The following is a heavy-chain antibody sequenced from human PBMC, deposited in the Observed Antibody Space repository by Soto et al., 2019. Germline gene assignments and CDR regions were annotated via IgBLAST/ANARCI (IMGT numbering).Heavy chain of an antibody. CDR1: GGSISSGDYY. CDR3: ASISSYYYGARHAFDI. J-gene: IGHJ3*02. Sequence: SETLSLTCTVSGGSISSGDYYWSWIRQPPGKGLEWIGYIYYSGSTYYNPSLKSRVTISVDTSKNQFSLKLSSVTAADTAVYYCASISSYYYGARHAFDIWGQGTMVTVSS. V-gene: IGHV4-30-4*01. CDR2: IYYSGST. D-gene: IGHD3-10*01.